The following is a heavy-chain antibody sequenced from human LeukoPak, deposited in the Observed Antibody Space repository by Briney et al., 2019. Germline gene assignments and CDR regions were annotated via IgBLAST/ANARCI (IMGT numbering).Heavy chain of an antibody. Sequence: GGSLRLSCAASGFAFSSYGMHWVRQAPGKGLEWVAVIWYDGSKKRHADSVKGRFTISRDNSKNTLYLQMNSLRAEDTAVYYCARDGCGGDCYLADYWGQGTLVTVSS. J-gene: IGHJ4*02. CDR2: IWYDGSKK. V-gene: IGHV3-33*08. CDR1: GFAFSSYG. D-gene: IGHD2-21*02. CDR3: ARDGCGGDCYLADY.